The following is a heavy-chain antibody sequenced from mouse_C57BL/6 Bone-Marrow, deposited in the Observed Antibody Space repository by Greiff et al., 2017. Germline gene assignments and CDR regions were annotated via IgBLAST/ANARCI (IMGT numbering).Heavy chain of an antibody. Sequence: VQLQQSGAELVRPGASVKLSCTASGFNIKDYYMHWVKQRPEQGLEWIGWIDPENGDTEYASKFQGKATITADTSSNTAYLQLSSLTSEDTAVYYCTAAGYYGSKDDWGQGTTLTVSS. CDR2: IDPENGDT. V-gene: IGHV14-4*01. CDR1: GFNIKDYY. J-gene: IGHJ2*01. CDR3: TAAGYYGSKDD. D-gene: IGHD1-1*01.